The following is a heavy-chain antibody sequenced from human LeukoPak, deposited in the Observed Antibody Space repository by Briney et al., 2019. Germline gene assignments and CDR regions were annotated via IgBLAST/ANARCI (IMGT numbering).Heavy chain of an antibody. CDR1: GFTFDDYA. D-gene: IGHD3-22*01. J-gene: IGHJ4*02. V-gene: IGHV3-9*01. CDR2: ISWNSGSI. CDR3: AKDKGSSGYLFDY. Sequence: HPGRSLRLSCAASGFTFDDYAMHWVRQAPGKSLEWVSGISWNSGSIGYADSVKGRFTISRDNAKNSLYLQMNSLRAEDTALYYCAKDKGSSGYLFDYWGQGTLVTVSS.